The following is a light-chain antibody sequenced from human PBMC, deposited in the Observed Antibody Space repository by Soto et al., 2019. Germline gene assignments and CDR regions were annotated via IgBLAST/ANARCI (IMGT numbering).Light chain of an antibody. J-gene: IGKJ3*01. V-gene: IGKV4-1*01. CDR1: QSVLYSSNNKNY. CDR2: WAS. CDR3: QQYYSTPLT. Sequence: DIVMTQSPDSLAVSLGERATINCKSSQSVLYSSNNKNYLAWYQQKPGQPPTLLIYWASTRESGVPDRFSGSGSGTDFTLTISSLQAEDVAVYYCQQYYSTPLTFGPGPKVDIK.